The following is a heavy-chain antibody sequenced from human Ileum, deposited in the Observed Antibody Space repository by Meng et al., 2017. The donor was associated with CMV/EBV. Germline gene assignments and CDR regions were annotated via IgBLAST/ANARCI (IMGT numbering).Heavy chain of an antibody. Sequence: LSLTRSFFTFSSYALSWVRQAPGKGLEWVSAISGSGGSTYYADSVKFLFTLSSHNSKPPLYLQMNRLVAEATSFSSFPPFLLLSFDLLGRGTLVTVSS. J-gene: IGHJ2*01. CDR3: PPFLLLSFDL. D-gene: IGHD2-15*01. CDR1: FFTFSSYA. CDR2: ISGSGGST. V-gene: IGHV3-23*01.